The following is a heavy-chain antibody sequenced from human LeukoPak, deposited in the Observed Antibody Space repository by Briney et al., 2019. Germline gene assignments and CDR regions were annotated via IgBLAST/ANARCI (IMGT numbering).Heavy chain of an antibody. V-gene: IGHV4-34*01. J-gene: IGHJ3*02. CDR1: GGSFSGYY. CDR3: ARDPVPIAVADAFDI. D-gene: IGHD6-19*01. Sequence: SETLSLTCAVYGGSFSGYYWSWIRQPPGKGLEWIGEINHSGSTNYNPSLKSRVTISVDTSKNQFSLKLSSVTAADTAVYYCARDPVPIAVADAFDIWGQGTMVTVSS. CDR2: INHSGST.